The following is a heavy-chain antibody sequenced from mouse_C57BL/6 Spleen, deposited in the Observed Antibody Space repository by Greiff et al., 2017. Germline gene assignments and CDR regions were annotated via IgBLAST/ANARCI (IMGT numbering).Heavy chain of an antibody. J-gene: IGHJ2*01. D-gene: IGHD3-2*02. CDR2: IPPSDCAT. CDR3: ATGPY. CDR1: GYTFPSYW. V-gene: IGHV1-74*01. Sequence: QVQLQQPGAELVKPGASVKVSCKASGYTFPSYWMHWVKQRPGQGLEWIGRIPPSDCATNYNPKFKGKATLTVDKSSSTAYMQRSSLTSEDAAGQYVATGPYRGQGTTRTVSS.